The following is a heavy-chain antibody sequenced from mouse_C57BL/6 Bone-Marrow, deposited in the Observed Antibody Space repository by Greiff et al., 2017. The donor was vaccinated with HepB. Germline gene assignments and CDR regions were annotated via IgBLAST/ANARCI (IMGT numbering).Heavy chain of an antibody. CDR3: ARDGYYPYYFDY. J-gene: IGHJ2*01. Sequence: EVKVVESGGGLVKPGGSLKLSCAASGFTFSSYTMSWVRQTPEKRLEWVATISGGGGNTYYPDSVKGRFTMSRDNAKNTLYLQMSSLRSEDTALYDCARDGYYPYYFDYWGQGTTLTVSS. V-gene: IGHV5-9*01. CDR2: ISGGGGNT. D-gene: IGHD2-3*01. CDR1: GFTFSSYT.